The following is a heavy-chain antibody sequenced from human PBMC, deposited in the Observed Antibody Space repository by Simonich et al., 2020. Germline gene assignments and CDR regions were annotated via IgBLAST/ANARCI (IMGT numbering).Heavy chain of an antibody. Sequence: EVQLVESGGGLVKPGGSLRLSCAASGFTFSSYSMNWVRQAPGKGLGWVSSISSSSSYIYYADSGKGRFTISRDNAKNSLYLQMNSLRAEDTAVYYCARANERDYWGQGTLVTVSS. CDR1: GFTFSSYS. V-gene: IGHV3-21*01. J-gene: IGHJ4*02. D-gene: IGHD1-1*01. CDR2: ISSSSSYI. CDR3: ARANERDY.